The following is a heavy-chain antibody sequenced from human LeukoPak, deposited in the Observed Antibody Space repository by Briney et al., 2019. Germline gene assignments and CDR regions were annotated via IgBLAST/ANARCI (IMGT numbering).Heavy chain of an antibody. CDR2: ISYDGSNK. V-gene: IGHV3-30*18. CDR1: GFTFSSYG. D-gene: IGHD3-9*01. J-gene: IGHJ4*02. Sequence: GGSLRLSCAASGFTFSSYGMHWVRQAPGKGLEWVAVISYDGSNKYYADSVKGRFTISRDNSKNTLYLQMNSLRADDTALYYCAKETGLQGFFDSWGQGTLVTVSS. CDR3: AKETGLQGFFDS.